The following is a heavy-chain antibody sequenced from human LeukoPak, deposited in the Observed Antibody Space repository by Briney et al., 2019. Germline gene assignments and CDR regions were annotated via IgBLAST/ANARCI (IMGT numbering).Heavy chain of an antibody. V-gene: IGHV1-69*13. D-gene: IGHD3/OR15-3a*01. Sequence: ASVKVSCKASGGTFSSDAISWVRQAPGQGLEWMGGIIPVLRTANHAQKFLGRLTITADESTSTAYMELSSLRSEDTAMYYCARGGTNDFWKDSWGQGTLVTVSS. CDR2: IIPVLRTA. J-gene: IGHJ4*02. CDR1: GGTFSSDA. CDR3: ARGGTNDFWKDS.